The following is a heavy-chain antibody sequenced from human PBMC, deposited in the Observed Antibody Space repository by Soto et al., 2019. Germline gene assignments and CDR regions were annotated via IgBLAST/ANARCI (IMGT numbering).Heavy chain of an antibody. V-gene: IGHV3-30*03. CDR2: ISYDGNNK. J-gene: IGHJ6*02. Sequence: QVQLVESGGGVVQPGRSLRLSCAASTFTLSTYGMHWVRQAPGKGLEWVAVISYDGNNKYYADSVKGRFTISRDNSRNTLSLQMNGLTTEDTAVYYCARGAEYPVLSRDSFYGMAVWGQGIMVTVSS. D-gene: IGHD2-2*01. CDR3: ARGAEYPVLSRDSFYGMAV. CDR1: TFTLSTYG.